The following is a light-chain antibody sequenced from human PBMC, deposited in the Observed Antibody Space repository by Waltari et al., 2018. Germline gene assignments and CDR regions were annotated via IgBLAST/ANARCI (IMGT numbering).Light chain of an antibody. CDR2: GKN. Sequence: SSELTQDPAVSVALGQTVRITCQGDSLRSYYASWYQQKPGQAPVRVIYGKNNRPSGIPDRFPGSSSGNTASLTITGAQAEDEADYYCNSRDSSGNHVVFGGGTKLTVL. CDR3: NSRDSSGNHVV. V-gene: IGLV3-19*01. CDR1: SLRSYY. J-gene: IGLJ2*01.